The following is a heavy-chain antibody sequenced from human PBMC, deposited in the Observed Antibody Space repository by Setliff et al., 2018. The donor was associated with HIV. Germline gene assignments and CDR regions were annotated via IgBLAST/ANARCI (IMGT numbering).Heavy chain of an antibody. CDR2: ISPNGGDT. J-gene: IGHJ4*02. V-gene: IGHV1-2*02. Sequence: ASVKVSCKASGYTFSAYYIHWVRQAPGQGLEWMGWISPNGGDTKFAQKFQGRVTLTRDTSINTAHMELQRLRSDDTAVYFCATGTTSRGSGRDFDYWGQGSLVTVSS. CDR1: GYTFSAYY. CDR3: ATGTTSRGSGRDFDY. D-gene: IGHD3-10*01.